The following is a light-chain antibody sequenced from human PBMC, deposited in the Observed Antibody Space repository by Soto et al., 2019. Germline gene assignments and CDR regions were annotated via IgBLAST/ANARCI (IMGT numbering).Light chain of an antibody. CDR1: QCVSSY. V-gene: IGKV3-11*01. CDR3: QQHSNWLT. J-gene: IGKJ4*01. CDR2: DAY. Sequence: EIVLTQSPATLPLSPGERATLSCRASQCVSSYLAWYQQKPGQAPRLLIYDAYNRATGIPARFSGSGSGTDFTLTISSLEPEDFAVYYCQQHSNWLTFGGGTKVEIK.